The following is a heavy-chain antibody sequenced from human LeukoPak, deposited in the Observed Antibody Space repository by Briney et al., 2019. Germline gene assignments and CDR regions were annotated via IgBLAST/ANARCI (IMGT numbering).Heavy chain of an antibody. Sequence: PGGSLRLSCAASGFFFNTYWMHWVRQAPGKGLVWVSRINGDGSKTSHADSVKGRFTISRDNAKNTLYLQMNGLRAEDTAVYYCAREGSLEYYFDYWGRGTLVTVSS. CDR1: GFFFNTYW. CDR3: AREGSLEYYFDY. CDR2: INGDGSKT. D-gene: IGHD3-10*01. V-gene: IGHV3-74*01. J-gene: IGHJ4*02.